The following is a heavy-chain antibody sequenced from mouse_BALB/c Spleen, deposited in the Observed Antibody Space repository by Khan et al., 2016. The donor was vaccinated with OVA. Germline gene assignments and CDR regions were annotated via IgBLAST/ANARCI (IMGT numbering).Heavy chain of an antibody. D-gene: IGHD3-1*01. CDR1: GYSITSDYG. V-gene: IGHV3-2*02. J-gene: IGHJ2*01. Sequence: VKLEESGPGLVKPSQSLSLTCTVTGYSITSDYGWNWIRQFPGNKLEWMGYISYSGSTNYNPSLKSRISITRDTSKNQFFLQLNSVTTEDTATXYCARRARIKYWGQGTTLTVSS. CDR2: ISYSGST. CDR3: ARRARIKY.